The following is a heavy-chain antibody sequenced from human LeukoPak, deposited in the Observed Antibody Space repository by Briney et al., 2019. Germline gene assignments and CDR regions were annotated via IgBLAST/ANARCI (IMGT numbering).Heavy chain of an antibody. CDR1: GFPFTTYW. Sequence: GGSLRLSCAASGFPFTTYWMSWVRQAHGQGLERVANIKEDGSEKYYVDSVKGRFTISRDTAKNSLYLQMNSLRAEDTAVYYCAKEERPYSGSYSRYFDSWGQGTLVTVSS. CDR3: AKEERPYSGSYSRYFDS. CDR2: IKEDGSEK. D-gene: IGHD1-26*01. J-gene: IGHJ4*02. V-gene: IGHV3-7*03.